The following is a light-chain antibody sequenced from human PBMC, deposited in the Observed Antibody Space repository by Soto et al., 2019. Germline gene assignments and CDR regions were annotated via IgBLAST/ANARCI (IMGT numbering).Light chain of an antibody. Sequence: DIQMTQSPSFVSAFVGDRVTITCRTSQGIGSWLAWYQQKPGKAPKLLIYAASTLQSGVPSRFSGSGSGTEFTLTISSLQPEDFATYYCQQGESFPLTFGGGTKVEIK. CDR2: AAS. CDR3: QQGESFPLT. J-gene: IGKJ4*01. CDR1: QGIGSW. V-gene: IGKV1-12*01.